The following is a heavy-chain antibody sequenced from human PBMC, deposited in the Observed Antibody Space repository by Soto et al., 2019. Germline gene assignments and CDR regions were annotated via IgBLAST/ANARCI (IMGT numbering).Heavy chain of an antibody. CDR2: ISSSSSYI. D-gene: IGHD4-17*01. CDR3: ARDRDYGDLSDAFDI. V-gene: IGHV3-21*01. Sequence: GGSLRLSCAASGFTFSSYSMNWVRQAPGKGLEWVSSISSSSSYIYYGDSVKGRFTISRDNAKNSPYLQMNSLRAEDTAVYYCARDRDYGDLSDAFDIWGQGTMVTVSS. CDR1: GFTFSSYS. J-gene: IGHJ3*02.